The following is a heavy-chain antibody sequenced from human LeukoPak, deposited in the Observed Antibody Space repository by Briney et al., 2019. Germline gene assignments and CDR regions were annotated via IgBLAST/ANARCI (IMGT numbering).Heavy chain of an antibody. CDR3: AKSYNGYESKPDY. V-gene: IGHV3-30-3*02. Sequence: PGGSLRLSCAASGFTFSSYAKHWVRQAPGKGLEWVAVISYDGSNKYYADSVKGRFTISRDNSKITLYLQMNSLRAEDTAVYYCAKSYNGYESKPDYWGQGTLVTVSS. CDR1: GFTFSSYA. CDR2: ISYDGSNK. J-gene: IGHJ4*02. D-gene: IGHD5-12*01.